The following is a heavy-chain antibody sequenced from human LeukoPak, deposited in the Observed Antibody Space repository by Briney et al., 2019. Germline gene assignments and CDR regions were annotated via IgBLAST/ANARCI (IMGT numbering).Heavy chain of an antibody. Sequence: GGSLRLSCAASGLTPSNCAMSWVRQAPGKGLEWVSAISGSGGSTYYADSVKGRFTISRDNSKNTLYLQMNSLRAEDTAVYYCAKDRPDYYDSSGYKRDEAFDIWGQGTMVTVSS. J-gene: IGHJ3*02. CDR1: GLTPSNCA. D-gene: IGHD3-22*01. CDR3: AKDRPDYYDSSGYKRDEAFDI. V-gene: IGHV3-23*01. CDR2: ISGSGGST.